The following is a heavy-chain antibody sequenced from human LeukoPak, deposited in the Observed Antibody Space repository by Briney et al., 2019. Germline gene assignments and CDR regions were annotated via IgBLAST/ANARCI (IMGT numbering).Heavy chain of an antibody. D-gene: IGHD3-3*01. V-gene: IGHV4-59*08. CDR3: ARGYYQETFDY. J-gene: IGHJ4*02. CDR2: IYYSGST. CDR1: GGSISSYY. Sequence: SETLSLTCTVSGGSISSYYWSWIRQPPGKGLEWIGYIYYSGSTNYNPSLKSRVTISVDTSKNQFSLKLSSVTAADTAVYYCARGYYQETFDYWGQGTLVTVSS.